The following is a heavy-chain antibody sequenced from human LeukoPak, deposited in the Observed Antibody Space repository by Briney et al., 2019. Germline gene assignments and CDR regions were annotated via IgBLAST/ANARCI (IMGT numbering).Heavy chain of an antibody. CDR1: GFTFHDYS. J-gene: IGHJ4*02. D-gene: IGHD3-22*01. Sequence: GGSLRLSCAASGFTFHDYSMHWVRQTPGKGLEWVSVISGDGVTTHYADSVKGRFTISRDNSKDSLYLQMDSLRAEDTAVYFCAKGVNTVSFTFDYWGQGTRVSVSS. CDR2: ISGDGVTT. CDR3: AKGVNTVSFTFDY. V-gene: IGHV3-43*02.